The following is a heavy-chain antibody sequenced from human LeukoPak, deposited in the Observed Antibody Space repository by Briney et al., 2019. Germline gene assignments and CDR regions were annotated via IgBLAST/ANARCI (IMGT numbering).Heavy chain of an antibody. J-gene: IGHJ5*02. CDR3: AKAATTVTTFWFDP. CDR1: CGSISSYY. CDR2: IYYSGST. Sequence: SETLSLTCTVSCGSISSYYWSWIRQPPGKGLEWIGYIYYSGSTNYNPSLKSRVTISVDTSKNQFSLKLTSVTAADSAVYYCAKAATTVTTFWFDPWGQGTLGTVSS. D-gene: IGHD4-17*01. V-gene: IGHV4-59*01.